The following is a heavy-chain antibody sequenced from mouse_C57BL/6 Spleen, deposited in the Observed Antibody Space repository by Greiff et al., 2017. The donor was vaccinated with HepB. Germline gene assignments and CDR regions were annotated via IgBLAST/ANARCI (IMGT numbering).Heavy chain of an antibody. CDR2: IHPNSGST. Sequence: VQLQQPGAELVKPGASVKLSCKASGYTFTSYWMHWVKQRPGQGLEWIGMIHPNSGSTNYNEKFKSKATLTVDKSSSTAYMQLSSLTSEDSAVYYCASDGHYGYFDVWGTGTTVTVSS. J-gene: IGHJ1*03. CDR3: ASDGHYGYFDV. CDR1: GYTFTSYW. D-gene: IGHD2-3*01. V-gene: IGHV1-64*01.